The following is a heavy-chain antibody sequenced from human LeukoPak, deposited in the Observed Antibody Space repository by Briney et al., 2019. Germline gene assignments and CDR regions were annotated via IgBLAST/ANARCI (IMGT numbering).Heavy chain of an antibody. CDR2: INPNSGGT. Sequence: ASVKVSCKASGYTFTNYYIHWVRQAPGQGLEWMGRINPNSGGTNFAQKFQGRVTMTRDTSVSTAYMELTRLRSDDTAVYYCARDFERPDFWGQGTLVTVSS. J-gene: IGHJ4*02. CDR1: GYTFTNYY. CDR3: ARDFERPDF. V-gene: IGHV1-2*06.